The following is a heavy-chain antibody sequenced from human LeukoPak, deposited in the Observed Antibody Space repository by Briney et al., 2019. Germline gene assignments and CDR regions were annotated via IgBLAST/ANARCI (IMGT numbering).Heavy chain of an antibody. CDR1: GGSISSYY. J-gene: IGHJ4*02. CDR3: ARESGERRGDFDY. CDR2: IYYSGST. D-gene: IGHD1-1*01. V-gene: IGHV4-59*01. Sequence: SETLSLTCPVSGGSISSYYWSWIRQPPGKGLGWIGYIYYSGSTNYNPSLKSRVTISVDTSKNQFSLKLSSVTAADTAVYYCARESGERRGDFDYWGQGTLVTVSS.